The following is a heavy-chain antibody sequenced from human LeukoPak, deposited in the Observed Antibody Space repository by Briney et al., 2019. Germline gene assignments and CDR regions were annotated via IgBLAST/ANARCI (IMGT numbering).Heavy chain of an antibody. Sequence: PSETLSLTCTVSGGSISSYYWSWIRQPAGKGLEWIGRIYTSGSTNYNPSLKSRVTISLDTSKKQFSLNLSSVAAADTAVYYCAAHDTSGYYSGYWGQGTLVTVSS. CDR3: AAHDTSGYYSGY. D-gene: IGHD3-22*01. CDR2: IYTSGST. V-gene: IGHV4-4*07. J-gene: IGHJ4*02. CDR1: GGSISSYY.